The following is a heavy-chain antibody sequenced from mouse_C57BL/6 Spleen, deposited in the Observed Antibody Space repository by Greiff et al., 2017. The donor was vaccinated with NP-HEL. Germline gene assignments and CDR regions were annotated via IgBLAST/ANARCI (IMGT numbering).Heavy chain of an antibody. Sequence: EVKLMESGGGLVQPGGSLSLSCAASGFTFTDYYMSWVRQPPGKALEWLGFIRNKANGYTTEYSASVKGRFTISRDNSQSILYLQMNALRAEDSATYYCASSTGAWFAYWGQGTLVTVSA. V-gene: IGHV7-3*01. CDR2: IRNKANGYTT. J-gene: IGHJ3*01. D-gene: IGHD4-1*02. CDR1: GFTFTDYY. CDR3: ASSTGAWFAY.